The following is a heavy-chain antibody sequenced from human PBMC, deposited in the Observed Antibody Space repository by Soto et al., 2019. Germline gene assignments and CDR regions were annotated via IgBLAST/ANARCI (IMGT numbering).Heavy chain of an antibody. D-gene: IGHD6-13*01. V-gene: IGHV1-3*01. CDR2: INAGNGNT. Sequence: ASVKVSCKASGYTFTSYAMHWVRQAPGQRLEWMGWINAGNGNTKYSQKFQGRVTITRDTSASTASMELSSLRSEDTAVYYCARDSREYSSSWYKAADWFDPWGQGTLVTVSS. CDR3: ARDSREYSSSWYKAADWFDP. J-gene: IGHJ5*02. CDR1: GYTFTSYA.